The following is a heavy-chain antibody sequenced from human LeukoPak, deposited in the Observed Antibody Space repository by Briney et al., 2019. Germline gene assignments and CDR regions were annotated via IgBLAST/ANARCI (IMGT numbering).Heavy chain of an antibody. CDR1: GFTFSSYW. J-gene: IGHJ3*02. CDR2: INSDGSST. D-gene: IGHD3-22*01. CDR3: AKDEYYYDSSGYPRAFDI. V-gene: IGHV3-74*01. Sequence: GGSLRLSCAASGFTFSSYWMHWVRQAPGKGLVWVSRINSDGSSTSYADSVKGRFTISRDNSKNTLYLQMNSLRAEDTAVYYCAKDEYYYDSSGYPRAFDIWGQGTMVTVSS.